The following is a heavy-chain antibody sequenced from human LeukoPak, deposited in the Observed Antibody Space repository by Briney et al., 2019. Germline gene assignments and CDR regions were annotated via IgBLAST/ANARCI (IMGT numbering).Heavy chain of an antibody. CDR3: ARAGTPYYYDSSGYYYAYPLFDY. D-gene: IGHD3-22*01. V-gene: IGHV1-69*13. CDR2: IIPIFGTA. CDR1: GGTFSSYA. J-gene: IGHJ4*02. Sequence: SVKVSCKASGGTFSSYAISWVRQAPGQGLEWMGGIIPIFGTANYAQKLQGRVTITADESTSTAYMELSSLRSEDTAVYYCARAGTPYYYDSSGYYYAYPLFDYWGQGTLVTVSS.